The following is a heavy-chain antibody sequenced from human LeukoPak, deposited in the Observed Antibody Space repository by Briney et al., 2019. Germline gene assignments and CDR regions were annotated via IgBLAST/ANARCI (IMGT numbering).Heavy chain of an antibody. V-gene: IGHV4-39*01. J-gene: IGHJ4*02. Sequence: SETLSLTCTVSGGSISSSSYYWGWIRQPPGKGLEWIGSIYYSGSTYYNPSLKSRVTISVDTSKNQFSLKLSSVTAADTAVYYCARWRRLGSLFDYWGQGTLVTVSS. CDR2: IYYSGST. CDR1: GGSISSSSYY. CDR3: ARWRRLGSLFDY. D-gene: IGHD7-27*01.